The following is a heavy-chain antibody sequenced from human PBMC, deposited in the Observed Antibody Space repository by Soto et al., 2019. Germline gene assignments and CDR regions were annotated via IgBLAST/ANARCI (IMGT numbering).Heavy chain of an antibody. Sequence: EVQLVESGGGLVQFGGSRRLSCAASGFTFSSYWMPWVRQFPGKGLVWVSRIKGDGTNTGYADSVKGRFTISRDNVKNTLYLQMNSLRAEDTAVYYCARGLSGYYGFDYWGQGTLVTVSS. V-gene: IGHV3-74*01. CDR1: GFTFSSYW. CDR2: IKGDGTNT. J-gene: IGHJ4*01. D-gene: IGHD5-12*01. CDR3: ARGLSGYYGFDY.